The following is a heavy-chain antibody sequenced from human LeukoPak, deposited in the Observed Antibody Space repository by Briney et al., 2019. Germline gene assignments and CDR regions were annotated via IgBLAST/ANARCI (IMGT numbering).Heavy chain of an antibody. Sequence: GRSLRLSCAASGFTFDDYAMHWVRQAPGKGLEWVSGISWNSGSIGYADSVKGRFTISRDNAKNSLYLQMNSLRPEDTALYFCAKRITVSAGFSFDSWGQGILVTVSS. CDR3: AKRITVSAGFSFDS. CDR1: GFTFDDYA. J-gene: IGHJ4*02. V-gene: IGHV3-9*01. CDR2: ISWNSGSI. D-gene: IGHD6-19*01.